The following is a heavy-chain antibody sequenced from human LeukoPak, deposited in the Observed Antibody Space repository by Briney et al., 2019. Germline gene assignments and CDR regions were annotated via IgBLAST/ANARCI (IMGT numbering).Heavy chain of an antibody. CDR2: ISAYNGNT. D-gene: IGHD6-13*01. J-gene: IGHJ6*02. CDR3: ARETAYSSSWYYNYYYGMDV. Sequence: ASVKVTCKASGYTFTSYGISWVRQAPGQGLEWMGWISAYNGNTNYAQKLQGRVTMTTDTPTSTAYMELRSLRSDDTAVYYCARETAYSSSWYYNYYYGMDVWGQGTTVTVSS. CDR1: GYTFTSYG. V-gene: IGHV1-18*01.